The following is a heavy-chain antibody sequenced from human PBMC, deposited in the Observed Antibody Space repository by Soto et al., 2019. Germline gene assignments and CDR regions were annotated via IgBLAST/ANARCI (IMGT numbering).Heavy chain of an antibody. V-gene: IGHV3-33*01. J-gene: IGHJ4*02. CDR3: ARDWTAAGTRNFDY. CDR2: IWYDGSNK. D-gene: IGHD6-13*01. Sequence: QVQLVESGGGVVQPGRSLRLSCAASGFTFSGYGMHWVRQAPGKGLEWVALIWYDGSNKYYADSVKGRFTISRDNSKNTLYLQMNSLSAEDTAVYFCARDWTAAGTRNFDYWGQGTRVTVSS. CDR1: GFTFSGYG.